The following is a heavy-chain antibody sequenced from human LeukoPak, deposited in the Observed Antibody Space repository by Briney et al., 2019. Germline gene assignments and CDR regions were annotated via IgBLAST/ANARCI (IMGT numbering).Heavy chain of an antibody. CDR3: ATGLPSSSWSLDAFDI. Sequence: GASVKVSCKVSGYTLTELSMLWVRQAPGKGLGWMGGFDPEDGETIYAQKFQGRVTMTEDTSTDTAYMELGSLRSEDTAEYYWATGLPSSSWSLDAFDIWGQGTMVTVSS. V-gene: IGHV1-24*01. CDR2: FDPEDGET. J-gene: IGHJ3*02. D-gene: IGHD6-13*01. CDR1: GYTLTELS.